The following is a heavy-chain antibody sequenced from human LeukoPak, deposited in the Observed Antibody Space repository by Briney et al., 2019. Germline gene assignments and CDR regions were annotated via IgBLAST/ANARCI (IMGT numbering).Heavy chain of an antibody. V-gene: IGHV3-21*04. D-gene: IGHD3-9*01. CDR2: IRSDGII. J-gene: IGHJ3*02. CDR3: ARDNIWAFDI. Sequence: GGSLRLSCEASGFTSFNFPMNWVRKAPGKGLEWVPHIRSDGIISYADSVKGRFTISRDDAKTSVYLQLNSLRDEDTAIYYCARDNIWAFDIWGQGTMVTVSS. CDR1: GFTSFNFP.